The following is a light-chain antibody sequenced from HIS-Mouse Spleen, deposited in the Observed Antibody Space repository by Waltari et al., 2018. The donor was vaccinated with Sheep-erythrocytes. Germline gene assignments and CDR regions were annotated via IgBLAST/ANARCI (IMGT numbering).Light chain of an antibody. V-gene: IGLV2-14*01. Sequence: QSALTQPASVSGSPGPSITISCTGPSSDVGGYNYFSWYQQHPDKAPNLMIYQVSNRPSGVSHRFSGSKSGNTASLTISGLQAEDEADYYCSSYTSSSTQVFGGGTKLTVL. J-gene: IGLJ2*01. CDR1: SSDVGGYNY. CDR3: SSYTSSSTQV. CDR2: QVS.